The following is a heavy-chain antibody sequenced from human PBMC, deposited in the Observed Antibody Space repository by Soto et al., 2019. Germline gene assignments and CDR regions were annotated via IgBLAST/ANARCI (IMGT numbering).Heavy chain of an antibody. D-gene: IGHD6-13*01. V-gene: IGHV3-73*01. CDR1: GFSFSGSA. CDR2: IRSKANSYAT. Sequence: LRVSFAASGFSFSGSAIHWVRQASGKGLEWVGRIRSKANSYATAYAASVKGRFTISRDDSKNTAYLQMNSLKTEDTAVYYCTRRAAAAAVVPYGMDVWGQGTTVTVSS. J-gene: IGHJ6*02. CDR3: TRRAAAAAVVPYGMDV.